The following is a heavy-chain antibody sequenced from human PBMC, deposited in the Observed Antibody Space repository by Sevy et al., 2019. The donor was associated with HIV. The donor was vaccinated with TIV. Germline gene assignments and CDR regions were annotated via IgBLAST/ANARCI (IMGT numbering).Heavy chain of an antibody. D-gene: IGHD3-22*01. CDR2: ISSSGSII. Sequence: EGSLRLSCEASGFTFRSYEMNWVRQAPGKALEWVSYISSSGSIIYYADSVKGRFTISRENAKNSQYMQMNSLRAEDTAVYYCARVDANYDKGFDPWGQGTLVTVSS. V-gene: IGHV3-48*03. J-gene: IGHJ5*01. CDR1: GFTFRSYE. CDR3: ARVDANYDKGFDP.